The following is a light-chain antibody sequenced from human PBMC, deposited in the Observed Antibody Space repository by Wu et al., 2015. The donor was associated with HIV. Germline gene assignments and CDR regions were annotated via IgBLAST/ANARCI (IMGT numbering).Light chain of an antibody. CDR2: ATS. CDR3: QQYVSSPT. Sequence: ESVLTQSPGILSLSPGERAALSCRASQSISSMYLAWYQQKPGQAPRLLIYATSNRATGIPDRISGSGSGTLFTLTISRLEPEDSAVYFCQQYVSSPTFGQGTRLEIK. J-gene: IGKJ5*01. CDR1: QSISSMY. V-gene: IGKV3-20*01.